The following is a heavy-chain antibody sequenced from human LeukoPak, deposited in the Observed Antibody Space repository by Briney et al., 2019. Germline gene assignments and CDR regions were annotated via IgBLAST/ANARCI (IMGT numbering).Heavy chain of an antibody. D-gene: IGHD6-13*01. CDR1: GFSFSGYD. J-gene: IGHJ4*02. CDR3: ARSPSYSSSWYALDS. V-gene: IGHV3-13*01. Sequence: SGGSLRLSCEASGFSFSGYDMHWVRQATGKGLEWVSAIGTAGDTYYSDSVRGRFTISRENAKNSLDLQMHSLRAGDTAVYYCARSPSYSSSWYALDSWGQGTLVTVSS. CDR2: IGTAGDT.